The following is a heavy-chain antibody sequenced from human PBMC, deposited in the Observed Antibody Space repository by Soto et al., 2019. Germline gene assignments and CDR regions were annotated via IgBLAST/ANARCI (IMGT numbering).Heavy chain of an antibody. CDR3: PTGGHEFLEDS. CDR1: GFNFTRAG. D-gene: IGHD3-3*01. J-gene: IGHJ4*02. CDR2: SKSNSDGGTT. V-gene: IGHV3-15*01. Sequence: PVESLRLSCAPSGFNFTRAGMGRVRQPPGKGLELVGISKSNSDGGTTHFAAPVNGRFSISRDESTNHIDLHTNSMKPEDTAVFYCPTGGHEFLEDSWGQG.